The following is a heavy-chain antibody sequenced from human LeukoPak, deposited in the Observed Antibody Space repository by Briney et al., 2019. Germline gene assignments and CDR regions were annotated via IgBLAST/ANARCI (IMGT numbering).Heavy chain of an antibody. Sequence: MPSETLSLTCTVSGGSISSGSYYWRWIRQPAGKGLDWIGRIYTSGSTNYNPALKSRLSISADTSKNQFSLKLSSVTAADTAVYYCARGPMTIFGVVVLYYFDYWGQGTLVTVSS. J-gene: IGHJ4*02. CDR3: ARGPMTIFGVVVLYYFDY. CDR2: IYTSGST. CDR1: GGSISSGSYY. D-gene: IGHD3-3*01. V-gene: IGHV4-61*02.